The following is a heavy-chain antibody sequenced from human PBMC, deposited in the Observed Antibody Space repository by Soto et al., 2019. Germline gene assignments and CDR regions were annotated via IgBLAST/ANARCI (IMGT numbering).Heavy chain of an antibody. D-gene: IGHD2-2*01. V-gene: IGHV1-8*01. J-gene: IGHJ2*01. Sequence: QVQLVQSGAEVKKPGASVKVTCKASGYTFPSYDINWVRQATGQGLEWMGWMNPNSGHTGFAHKFQGRVTMTRNTSISTAYMELSSLRSEDTAIYYCARGRGGYCSSTSCLFDLWGRGTLVTVSS. CDR2: MNPNSGHT. CDR3: ARGRGGYCSSTSCLFDL. CDR1: GYTFPSYD.